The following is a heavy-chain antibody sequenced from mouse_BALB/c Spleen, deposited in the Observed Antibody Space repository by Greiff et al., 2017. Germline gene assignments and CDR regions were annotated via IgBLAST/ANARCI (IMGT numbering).Heavy chain of an antibody. Sequence: QVQLQQSGAELARPGASVKLSCKASGYTFTSYWMQWVKQRPGQGLEWIGAIHPGDGDTRYTQKFKGKATLTADKSSSTAYMQLSSLASEDSAVYYCARGGWDWYFDVWGAGTTVTVSS. CDR2: IHPGDGDT. V-gene: IGHV1-87*01. CDR3: ARGGWDWYFDV. CDR1: GYTFTSYW. D-gene: IGHD3-3*01. J-gene: IGHJ1*01.